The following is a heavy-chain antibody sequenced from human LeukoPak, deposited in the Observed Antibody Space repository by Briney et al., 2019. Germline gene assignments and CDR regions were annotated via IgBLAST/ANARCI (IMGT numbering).Heavy chain of an antibody. J-gene: IGHJ5*02. V-gene: IGHV4-34*01. CDR3: ARITTMVRGVSPWFDP. CDR1: GGSLSGYY. D-gene: IGHD3-10*01. Sequence: PSETLSLTCAVYGGSLSGYYWSWIRQPPGKGLEWIREINHSGSTNYNPSLKSRVTISVDTSKNQFSLKLSSVTAADTAVYYCARITTMVRGVSPWFDPWGQGTLVTVSS. CDR2: INHSGST.